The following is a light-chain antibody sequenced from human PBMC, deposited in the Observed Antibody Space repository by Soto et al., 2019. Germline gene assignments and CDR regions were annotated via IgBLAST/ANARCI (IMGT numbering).Light chain of an antibody. CDR1: SSNIGSNT. J-gene: IGLJ3*02. CDR3: AAWDDSLNGWV. V-gene: IGLV1-44*01. Sequence: QSVLTQPPSASGTPGQRVTISCSGSSSNIGSNTVNWYQQLPGTAPKLLIYSNNQRPSGVPDRFSGSKSGTSASLAISGLXXXDEADYYCAAWDDSLNGWVFGGGTKLTVL. CDR2: SNN.